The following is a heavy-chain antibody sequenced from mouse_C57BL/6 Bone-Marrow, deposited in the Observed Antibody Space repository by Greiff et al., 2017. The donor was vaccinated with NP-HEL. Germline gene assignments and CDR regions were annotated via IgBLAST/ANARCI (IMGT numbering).Heavy chain of an antibody. V-gene: IGHV1-50*01. J-gene: IGHJ3*01. CDR1: GYTFTSYW. Sequence: QVHVKQPGAELVKPGASVKLSCKASGYTFTSYWMQWVKQRPGQGLEWIGEIDPSDSYTNYNQKFKGKATLTVDTSSSTAYMQLSSLTSEDSAVYYCALYYYGPWFAYWGQGTLVTVSA. CDR3: ALYYYGPWFAY. CDR2: IDPSDSYT. D-gene: IGHD1-1*01.